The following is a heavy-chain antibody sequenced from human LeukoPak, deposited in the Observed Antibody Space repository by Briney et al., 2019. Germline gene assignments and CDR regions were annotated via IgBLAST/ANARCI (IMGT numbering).Heavy chain of an antibody. CDR2: ISSSSSYI. Sequence: GGSLRLSCAASGFTFSSYSMNWVRQAPGKGLEWVSSISSSSSYIYYADSVKGRSTISRDNAKNSLYLQMNSLRAEDTAVYYCARPLEGTGGNWYFDLWGRGTLVTVSS. V-gene: IGHV3-21*01. CDR3: ARPLEGTGGNWYFDL. D-gene: IGHD1-14*01. J-gene: IGHJ2*01. CDR1: GFTFSSYS.